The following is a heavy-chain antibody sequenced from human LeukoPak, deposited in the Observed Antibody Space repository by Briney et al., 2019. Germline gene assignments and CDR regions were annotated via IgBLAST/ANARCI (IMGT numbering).Heavy chain of an antibody. CDR2: IHHSGGT. Sequence: PSETLSLTCAVSGDSISGGYYWGWIRQPPGKGLEWIGHIHHSGGTYYNPSLKSRVTISVDTSKNQFSLIVTSVTAADTAVYYCARQAPYYYDNTGYYLYWGQGILVTVSS. D-gene: IGHD3-22*01. CDR3: ARQAPYYYDNTGYYLY. V-gene: IGHV4-38-2*01. J-gene: IGHJ4*02. CDR1: GDSISGGYY.